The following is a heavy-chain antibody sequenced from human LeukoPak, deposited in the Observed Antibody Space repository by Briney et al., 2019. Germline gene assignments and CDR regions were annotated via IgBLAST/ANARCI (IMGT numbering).Heavy chain of an antibody. CDR3: ARQDPYGGNLAFDY. D-gene: IGHD4-23*01. J-gene: IGHJ4*02. V-gene: IGHV4-30-4*01. CDR1: GGSISSGDYY. Sequence: PSETLSLTCTVSGGSISSGDYYWSWIRQPPGKGLEWIGYIYYSGSTYYNPSLKSRVTISVDTSKNQFSLKLSSVTAADTAVYYCARQDPYGGNLAFDYWGQGTLVTVSS. CDR2: IYYSGST.